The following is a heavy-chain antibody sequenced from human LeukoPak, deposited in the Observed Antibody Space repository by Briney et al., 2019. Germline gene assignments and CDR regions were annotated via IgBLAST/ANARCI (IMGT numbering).Heavy chain of an antibody. J-gene: IGHJ4*02. V-gene: IGHV4-34*01. Sequence: SETLSLTCAVYGGSFSDYYWSWIRQPPGKGLEWIGEISHSGSTNYNPSLKSRVTISVDTSKNQFSLKLSSVTAADTAVCYCARGHESRGYYYFDYWGQGTLVTVSA. CDR2: ISHSGST. CDR3: ARGHESRGYYYFDY. D-gene: IGHD3-22*01. CDR1: GGSFSDYY.